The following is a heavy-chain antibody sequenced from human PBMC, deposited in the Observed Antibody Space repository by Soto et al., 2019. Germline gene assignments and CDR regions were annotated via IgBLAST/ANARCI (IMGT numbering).Heavy chain of an antibody. D-gene: IGHD3-3*01. CDR1: GGTFSSYA. CDR3: ARGRYDFWSGYHTQYYFDY. J-gene: IGHJ4*02. Sequence: SVKVSCKASGGTFSSYAISWVRQAPGQGLEWMGGIIPIFGTANYAQKFQGRVTITADESTSTAYMELSSLRSEDTAVYYCARGRYDFWSGYHTQYYFDYWGQGTLVTVSS. V-gene: IGHV1-69*13. CDR2: IIPIFGTA.